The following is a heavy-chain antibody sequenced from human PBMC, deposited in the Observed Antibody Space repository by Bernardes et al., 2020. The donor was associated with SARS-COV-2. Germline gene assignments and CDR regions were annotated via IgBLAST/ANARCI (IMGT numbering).Heavy chain of an antibody. CDR2: INPNSGGT. V-gene: IGHV1-2*04. CDR3: AREQKVGATTDYYYGMDV. J-gene: IGHJ6*02. Sequence: ASMKVSCEAFGYTFTGYYMHWVRQDPGQGLEWMGWINPNSGGTNYAQKFQGWVTMTRDTSISTAYMELSRLRSDDTAVYYCAREQKVGATTDYYYGMDVWGQGTTVTVSS. CDR1: GYTFTGYY. D-gene: IGHD1-26*01.